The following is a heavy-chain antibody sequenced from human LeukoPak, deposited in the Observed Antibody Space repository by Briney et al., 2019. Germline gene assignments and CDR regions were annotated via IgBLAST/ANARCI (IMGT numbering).Heavy chain of an antibody. V-gene: IGHV4-34*01. CDR1: GGSFSGYY. CDR3: ARVARAAQRWSRSSHFDY. Sequence: TASETLSLTCAVYGGSFSGYYWSWIRQPPGKGLEWIGEINHSGSTNYNPSLKSRVTISVDTSKNQFSLKLSSVTAADTAVYYCARVARAAQRWSRSSHFDYWGQGTLVTVSS. CDR2: INHSGST. D-gene: IGHD4-23*01. J-gene: IGHJ4*02.